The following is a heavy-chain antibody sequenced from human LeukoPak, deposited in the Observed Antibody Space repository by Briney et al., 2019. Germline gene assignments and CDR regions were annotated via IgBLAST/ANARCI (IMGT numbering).Heavy chain of an antibody. CDR3: ARGPGDSSGYYFDY. J-gene: IGHJ4*02. Sequence: PGGSLRLSCAASGFTFSSYGMSWVRQAPGKGLEWVSGISGSGGSTYYADSVKGRFTISRDNSKNTLYLRMNSLRAEDTAVYYCARGPGDSSGYYFDYWGQGTLVTVSS. CDR1: GFTFSSYG. V-gene: IGHV3-23*01. CDR2: ISGSGGST. D-gene: IGHD3-22*01.